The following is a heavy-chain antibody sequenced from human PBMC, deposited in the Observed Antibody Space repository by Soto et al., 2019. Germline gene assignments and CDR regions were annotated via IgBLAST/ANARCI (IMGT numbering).Heavy chain of an antibody. J-gene: IGHJ4*02. D-gene: IGHD3-10*01. V-gene: IGHV3-23*01. CDR2: ISGSGGST. CDR3: SKDRHYYYASGRPTDLDY. CDR1: GFTFASYA. Sequence: EVQLLESGGGLVQPGGSLRLSCAASGFTFASYALGWVRQAPGKGLEWVSGISGSGGSTYYADSVKGRFTISRDTSKDTLYLQMNSLRAEDTAVYYCSKDRHYYYASGRPTDLDYWGQGSLVTVSS.